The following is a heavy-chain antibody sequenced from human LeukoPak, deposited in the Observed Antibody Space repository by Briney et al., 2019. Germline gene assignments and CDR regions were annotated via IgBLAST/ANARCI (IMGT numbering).Heavy chain of an antibody. J-gene: IGHJ4*02. CDR1: GFIFSNYW. Sequence: GGSLRLYCAAYGFIFSNYWMSWVREAPGQGLEAVANIKQDESEKYYVDSVKGRCTISRDNGKNSLYLQMNSLRAEDTAVYYCARGRYYDSSDYYRPSCYFGYWGQGTLVTVSS. CDR3: ARGRYYDSSDYYRPSCYFGY. D-gene: IGHD3-22*01. V-gene: IGHV3-7*01. CDR2: IKQDESEK.